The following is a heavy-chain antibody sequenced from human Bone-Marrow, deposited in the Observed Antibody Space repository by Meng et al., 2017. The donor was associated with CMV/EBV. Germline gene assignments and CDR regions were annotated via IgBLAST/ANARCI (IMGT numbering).Heavy chain of an antibody. D-gene: IGHD6-19*01. V-gene: IGHV6-1*01. CDR3: ARELQYSSGWYGSYYYYGMDV. CDR2: TYYRSKWYN. CDR1: GDSVSGNSAA. Sequence: SQTLSLTCAISGDSVSGNSAAWNWIRQSPSRGLEWLGRTYYRSKWYNDYAVSVKSRITINPDTSKNQFSLQLNSVTPEDTAVYYCARELQYSSGWYGSYYYYGMDVWGQGTTVTVSS. J-gene: IGHJ6*02.